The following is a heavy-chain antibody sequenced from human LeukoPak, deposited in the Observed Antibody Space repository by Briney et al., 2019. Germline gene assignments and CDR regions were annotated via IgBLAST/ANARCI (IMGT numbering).Heavy chain of an antibody. CDR3: AKVSDSGGFFYGGAFDI. Sequence: GGSLRLSCAASGFTFSSYAMHWLRQAPGKGLEWVAVISYDGSNKYYADSVKGRFTISRDNSKNTLYLQMNSLRADDTAVYYCAKVSDSGGFFYGGAFDIWGQGTMVTVSS. J-gene: IGHJ3*02. CDR2: ISYDGSNK. D-gene: IGHD3-22*01. CDR1: GFTFSSYA. V-gene: IGHV3-30-3*01.